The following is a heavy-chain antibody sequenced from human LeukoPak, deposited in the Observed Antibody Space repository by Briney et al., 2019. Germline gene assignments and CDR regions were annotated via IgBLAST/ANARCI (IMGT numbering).Heavy chain of an antibody. J-gene: IGHJ4*02. V-gene: IGHV3-7*03. CDR3: AKVLSYDFWSGYPHLGFDY. CDR1: GFTFSSYW. CDR2: IKQDGSEK. Sequence: GGSLRLSCAASGFTFSSYWMSWVRQAPGKGLEWVANIKQDGSEKYYVDSVKGRFTISRDNAKNSLYLQMNSLRAEDTAVYYCAKVLSYDFWSGYPHLGFDYWGQGTLVTVSS. D-gene: IGHD3-3*01.